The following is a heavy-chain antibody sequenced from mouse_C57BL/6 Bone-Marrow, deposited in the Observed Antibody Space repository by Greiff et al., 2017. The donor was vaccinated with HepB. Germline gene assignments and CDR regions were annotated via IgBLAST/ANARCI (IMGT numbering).Heavy chain of an antibody. CDR3: ARSGFPDY. CDR1: GYTFTSYW. J-gene: IGHJ2*01. CDR2: IDPSDSYT. V-gene: IGHV1-69*01. Sequence: QVQLQQPGAELVMPGASVKLSCKASGYTFTSYWMHWVKQRPGQGLEWIGEIDPSDSYTNYNQKFKGKSTLTVDKSSSTAYMQLSSLTSEDSAVYYYARSGFPDYWGQGTTLTVSS.